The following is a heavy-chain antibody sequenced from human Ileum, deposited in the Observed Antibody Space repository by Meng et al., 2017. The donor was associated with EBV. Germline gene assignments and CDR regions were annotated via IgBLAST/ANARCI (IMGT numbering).Heavy chain of an antibody. D-gene: IGHD4-17*01. Sequence: QLLLQESGPGLVKPSGTLSLTCSGSGGSISSSNYCWGWIRQPPGKGLEWIQSICYTDYTYYNPSLKSRVTISADKSKNQFSLRLNSLTAADTAVYYCAMGPDYAKTGYWGQGTLVTVSS. V-gene: IGHV4-39*01. CDR1: GGSISSSNYC. J-gene: IGHJ4*02. CDR2: ICYTDYT. CDR3: AMGPDYAKTGY.